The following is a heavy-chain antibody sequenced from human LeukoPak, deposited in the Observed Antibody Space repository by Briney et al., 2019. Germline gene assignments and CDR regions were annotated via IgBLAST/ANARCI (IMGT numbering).Heavy chain of an antibody. V-gene: IGHV3-7*03. Sequence: GGSLRLSCAASGFTFSSYWMSWVRQAPGKGLEWVANIKQDGSEKYYVDSVKGRFTISRDNAKNSLYLQMNSLRAEDTALYYCAKEAVARQYYFDYWGQGTLVTVSS. CDR3: AKEAVARQYYFDY. CDR2: IKQDGSEK. J-gene: IGHJ4*02. D-gene: IGHD6-19*01. CDR1: GFTFSSYW.